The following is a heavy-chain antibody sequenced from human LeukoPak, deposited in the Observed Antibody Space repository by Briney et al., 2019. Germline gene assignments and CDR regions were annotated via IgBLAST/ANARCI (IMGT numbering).Heavy chain of an antibody. Sequence: KPSETLSLTCTVSGGSISSSSDYWGWIRQPPGKGLEWVGSIYYSGSTNYNPSLKSRVTMSVDTSKNHFSLKLSSVTAADTAVYYCARGTGYYYGSGTYLYYFDYWGQGTLVTVSS. CDR1: GGSISSSSDY. D-gene: IGHD3-10*01. J-gene: IGHJ4*02. CDR2: IYYSGST. CDR3: ARGTGYYYGSGTYLYYFDY. V-gene: IGHV4-39*07.